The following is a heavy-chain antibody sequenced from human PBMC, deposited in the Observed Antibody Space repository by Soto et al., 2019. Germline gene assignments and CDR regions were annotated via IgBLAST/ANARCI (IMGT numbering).Heavy chain of an antibody. CDR2: ISGSGGST. V-gene: IGHV3-23*01. J-gene: IGHJ6*02. Sequence: VGSLRLSCAAPGFTFSSYAMSWVRQAPGKGLEWVSAISGSGGSTYYADSVKGRFTISRDNSKNTLYLQMNSLRAEDTAVYYCASARLAAAGSFGMDVWGQGTTVTVSS. D-gene: IGHD6-13*01. CDR3: ASARLAAAGSFGMDV. CDR1: GFTFSSYA.